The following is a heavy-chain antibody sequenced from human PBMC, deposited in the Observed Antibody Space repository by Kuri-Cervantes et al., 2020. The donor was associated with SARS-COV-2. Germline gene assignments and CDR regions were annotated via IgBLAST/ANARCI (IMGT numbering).Heavy chain of an antibody. CDR1: GFTFSSYS. J-gene: IGHJ5*02. CDR2: ISSSSSYI. V-gene: IGHV3-21*01. Sequence: GGSLRLSCAASGFTFSSYSMNWVRQAPGKGLEWVSSISSSSSYIYYADSVKGRFTISRDNAKNSLYLQMNSLRAEDTAVYYCARAEYSSGWYPPDWFDPWGQGTLVTVSS. CDR3: ARAEYSSGWYPPDWFDP. D-gene: IGHD6-19*01.